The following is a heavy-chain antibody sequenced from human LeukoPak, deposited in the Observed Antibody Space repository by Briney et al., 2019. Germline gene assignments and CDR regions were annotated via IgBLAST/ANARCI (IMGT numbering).Heavy chain of an antibody. V-gene: IGHV3-30*18. CDR2: ISNDGSNK. J-gene: IGHJ4*02. CDR3: AKDRSSSTSCSNY. CDR1: GFTFSSYG. Sequence: GGSLRLSCAASGFTFSSYGMHWVRQAPGKGLEWVAVISNDGSNKYYADSVKGRFTISRDNSKNTLYLEMNSLRVEDTAIYYCAKDRSSSTSCSNYWGRGTLVTVSS. D-gene: IGHD2-2*01.